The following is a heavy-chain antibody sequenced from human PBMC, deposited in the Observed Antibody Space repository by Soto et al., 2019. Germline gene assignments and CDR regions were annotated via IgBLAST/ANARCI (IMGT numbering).Heavy chain of an antibody. J-gene: IGHJ6*02. CDR3: AKDEGAASAYYYYGMDV. D-gene: IGHD6-13*01. CDR1: GYTFTSYD. Sequence: ASVKVSCKASGYTFTSYDINWVRQATGQGLEWMGWMNPNSGNTGYAQKFQGRVTMTRNTSISTAYMELSSLRAEDTAVYYCAKDEGAASAYYYYGMDVWGQGTTVTVSS. CDR2: MNPNSGNT. V-gene: IGHV1-8*01.